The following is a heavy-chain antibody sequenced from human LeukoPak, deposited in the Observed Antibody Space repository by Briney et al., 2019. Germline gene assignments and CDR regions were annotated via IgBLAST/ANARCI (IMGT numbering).Heavy chain of an antibody. CDR3: ARDLFQPPPRHYIAARTTAFDY. CDR2: LSSSSTYI. D-gene: IGHD6-6*01. CDR1: GFTFSSYS. J-gene: IGHJ4*02. V-gene: IGHV3-21*01. Sequence: PGGSLRLSCAASGFTFSSYSMNWVRQAPGKALEWVSSLSSSSTYIFYADSVKGRFTISRDNAKNSLYLQMNSLRAEDTAVYYCARDLFQPPPRHYIAARTTAFDYWGQGTLVTVSS.